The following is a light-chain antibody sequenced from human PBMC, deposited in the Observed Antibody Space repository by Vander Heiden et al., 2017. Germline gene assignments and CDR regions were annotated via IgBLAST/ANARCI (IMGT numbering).Light chain of an antibody. CDR2: DVS. J-gene: IGLJ2*01. CDR1: SSDVSDYNY. Sequence: QSALTQPASVSGSPGQSITISCTGTSSDVSDYNYVSWYQQRQGQAPKLIIYDVSYRRSGVSTRFSGSTSGNTASLTISGLQADDEAEYYCCSYISSTSLRLVFGGGTKLTVL. CDR3: CSYISSTSLRLV. V-gene: IGLV2-14*03.